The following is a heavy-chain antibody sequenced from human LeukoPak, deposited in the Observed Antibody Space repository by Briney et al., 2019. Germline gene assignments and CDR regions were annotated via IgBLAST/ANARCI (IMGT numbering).Heavy chain of an antibody. Sequence: PSETLSLTCTVSGGSISSYYWSWIRQPPGKGLEWIGYIYYSGTTNYNPSLKSRVTISVDTSKNQFSQKLSSVTAADTAVYYCARGVYIAAAQYAYWGQGTLSPSPQ. CDR3: ARGVYIAAAQYAY. CDR1: GGSISSYY. CDR2: IYYSGTT. V-gene: IGHV4-59*01. D-gene: IGHD6-13*01. J-gene: IGHJ4*02.